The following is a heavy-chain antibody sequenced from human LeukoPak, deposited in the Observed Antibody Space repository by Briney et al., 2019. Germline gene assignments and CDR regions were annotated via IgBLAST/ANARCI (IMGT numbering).Heavy chain of an antibody. D-gene: IGHD3-10*02. CDR3: AELGITTIGGV. Sequence: GGSLRLSCAASEFTFSSYTMNWVRQAPGKGLEWVSSISSSSSYIYYADSVKGRFTISRDNAKNSLYLQMNSLRAEDTAVYYCAELGITTIGGVWGKGTTVTISS. J-gene: IGHJ6*04. CDR1: EFTFSSYT. V-gene: IGHV3-21*01. CDR2: ISSSSSYI.